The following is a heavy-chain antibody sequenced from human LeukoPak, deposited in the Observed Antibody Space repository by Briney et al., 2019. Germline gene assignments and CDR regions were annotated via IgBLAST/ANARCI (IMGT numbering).Heavy chain of an antibody. V-gene: IGHV3-53*04. J-gene: IGHJ6*02. CDR2: IYSGGSK. CDR3: ARYNWNDGYYYGMDV. Sequence: GGSLTLSCAPSGFTLSSNYMSWVRHAPGKGLEWVSVIYSGGSKYYPNSVKGRFTISRHNSKNTLYLQMNSLRAEDTAVYYCARYNWNDGYYYGMDVWGQGTTVTVSS. CDR1: GFTLSSNY. D-gene: IGHD1-1*01.